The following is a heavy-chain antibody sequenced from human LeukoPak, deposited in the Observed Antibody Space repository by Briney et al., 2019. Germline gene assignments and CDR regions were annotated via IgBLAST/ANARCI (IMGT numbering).Heavy chain of an antibody. J-gene: IGHJ6*02. CDR3: AKGLHGGVGYGVDV. CDR2: ISGTGGRT. D-gene: IGHD3-10*01. CDR1: GFTFSTHA. V-gene: IGHV3-23*01. Sequence: GGSLRLSCAASGFTFSTHAMRWVRQAPGKGLEWVSSISGTGGRTYSADSVKGRFTISRDNSKNTLYLQMKNLRVEHTAVYYCAKGLHGGVGYGVDVWGQGTTVSVSS.